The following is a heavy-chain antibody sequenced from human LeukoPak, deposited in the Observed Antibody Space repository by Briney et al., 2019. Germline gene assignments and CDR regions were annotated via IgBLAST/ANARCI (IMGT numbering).Heavy chain of an antibody. CDR1: GFTFSSYA. J-gene: IGHJ4*02. CDR2: ISGSGGST. D-gene: IGHD3-3*01. CDR3: AKGPISDLTIFGVVIISYYFDY. V-gene: IGHV3-23*01. Sequence: GGSLRLSCAASGFTFSSYAMSWVRQAPGKGLEWASAISGSGGSTYYADSVKGRFTISRDNSKNTLYLQMNSLRAEDTAVYYCAKGPISDLTIFGVVIISYYFDYWGQGTLVTVSS.